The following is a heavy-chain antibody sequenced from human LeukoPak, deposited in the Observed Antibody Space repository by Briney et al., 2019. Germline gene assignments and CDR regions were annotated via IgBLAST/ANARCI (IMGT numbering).Heavy chain of an antibody. CDR1: GGTFSSYA. J-gene: IGHJ4*02. D-gene: IGHD6-6*01. CDR3: ARDDSYSSSAGPLGY. CDR2: IIPISGTA. V-gene: IGHV1-69*05. Sequence: GASVKVSCKASGGTFSSYAISWVRQAPGQGLEWMGGIIPISGTANYAQKFQGRVTITTDESTSTAYMELSSLRSEDTAVYYCARDDSYSSSAGPLGYWGQGTLVTVSS.